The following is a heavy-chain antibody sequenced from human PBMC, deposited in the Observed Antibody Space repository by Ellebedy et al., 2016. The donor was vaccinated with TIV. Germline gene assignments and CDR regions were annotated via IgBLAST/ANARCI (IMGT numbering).Heavy chain of an antibody. CDR3: ARGSGHGPGDY. CDR1: GYRFTTYW. CDR2: IDPSDSYT. J-gene: IGHJ4*02. D-gene: IGHD2-15*01. Sequence: PGGSLRLSCKGSGYRFTTYWINWVRQMPGKGLEWMGSIDPSDSYTNDNPSFQGHVTISSDKSTGTAYLQWSSLKASDTAIYYCARGSGHGPGDYWGQGTLVTVSS. V-gene: IGHV5-10-1*01.